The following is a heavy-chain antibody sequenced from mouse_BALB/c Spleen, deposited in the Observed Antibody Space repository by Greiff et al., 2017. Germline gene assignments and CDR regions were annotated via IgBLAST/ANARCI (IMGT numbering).Heavy chain of an antibody. J-gene: IGHJ2*01. CDR2: IRNKANGYTT. Sequence: DVKLVESGGGLVQPGGSLRLSCATSGFTFTDYYMSWVRQPPGKALEWLGFIRNKANGYTTEYSASVKGRFTISRDNSQSILYLQMNTLRAEDSATYYCARDTVVRYFDYWGQGTTLTVSS. CDR3: ARDTVVRYFDY. CDR1: GFTFTDYY. D-gene: IGHD1-1*01. V-gene: IGHV7-3*02.